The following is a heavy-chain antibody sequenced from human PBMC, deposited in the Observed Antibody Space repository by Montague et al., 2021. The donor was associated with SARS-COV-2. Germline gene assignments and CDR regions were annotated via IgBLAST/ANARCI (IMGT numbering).Heavy chain of an antibody. Sequence: SETLSLTCAVYGGSFSGYYWSWIRQPPGKGLEWIGGINHSGSTNYNPSLKSRVTISVDTSKNQFSLKLSSVTAADTAVYYCARGLAELRYFDWYHYYFDYWGQGTLVTVSS. D-gene: IGHD3-9*01. CDR2: INHSGST. V-gene: IGHV4-34*01. CDR3: ARGLAELRYFDWYHYYFDY. J-gene: IGHJ4*02. CDR1: GGSFSGYY.